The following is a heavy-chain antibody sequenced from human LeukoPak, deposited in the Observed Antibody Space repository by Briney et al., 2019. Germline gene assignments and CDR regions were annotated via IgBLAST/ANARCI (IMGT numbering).Heavy chain of an antibody. V-gene: IGHV4-59*01. CDR3: ARGTYYYGSSAYSPFDY. D-gene: IGHD3-22*01. CDR1: GGSLSSYY. CDR2: IYNSGTT. J-gene: IGHJ4*02. Sequence: SETLSLTCTVSGGSLSSYYWIWIRQPPGKGLEWIGYIYNSGTTNYNPSLKSRVTISVDTSKNQFSLKLSSVTAADTAVYYCARGTYYYGSSAYSPFDYWGKGTLVPVSS.